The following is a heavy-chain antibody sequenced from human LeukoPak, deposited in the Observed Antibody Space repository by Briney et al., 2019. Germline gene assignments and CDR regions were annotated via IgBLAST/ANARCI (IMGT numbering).Heavy chain of an antibody. CDR3: TYYGSSGSDY. J-gene: IGHJ4*02. CDR2: IRSKANSYAT. V-gene: IGHV3-73*01. D-gene: IGHD3-22*01. CDR1: GFTFSGSA. Sequence: GGSLRLSCAASGFTFSGSAMHWVRQASGKGLEWVGRIRSKANSYATAYAASVKGRFTISRDDSKNTAYLQMNSLKTEDTAVYYCTYYGSSGSDYWGQGTLVTDSS.